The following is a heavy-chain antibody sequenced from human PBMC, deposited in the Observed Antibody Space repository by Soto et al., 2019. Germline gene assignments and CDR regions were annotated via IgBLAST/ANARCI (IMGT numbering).Heavy chain of an antibody. J-gene: IGHJ5*02. CDR2: INAGNGNT. Sequence: ASVKVSCKASGYTFTSYAMHWVRQAPGQRLEWMGWINAGNGNTKYSQKFQGRVTITRDTSASTAYMELSSLRSEDTAVYYCARDRWVPQQDIVVVPAAMHWFDPWGQGTLVTVSS. CDR3: ARDRWVPQQDIVVVPAAMHWFDP. CDR1: GYTFTSYA. V-gene: IGHV1-3*01. D-gene: IGHD2-2*01.